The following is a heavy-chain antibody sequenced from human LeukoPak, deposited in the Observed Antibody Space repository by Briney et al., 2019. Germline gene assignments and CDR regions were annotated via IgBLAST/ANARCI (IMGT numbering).Heavy chain of an antibody. J-gene: IGHJ3*02. CDR1: GGSISSYY. CDR3: ARVGIADAFDI. CDR2: IYYSGST. D-gene: IGHD6-13*01. V-gene: IGHV4-59*01. Sequence: SETLSLTCTVSGGSISSYYWSWIRQPPGEGLEWIGYIYYSGSTNYNPSLKSRVTISVYTSKNQFSLKLSSVTAADTAVYYCARVGIADAFDIWGQGTMVTVSS.